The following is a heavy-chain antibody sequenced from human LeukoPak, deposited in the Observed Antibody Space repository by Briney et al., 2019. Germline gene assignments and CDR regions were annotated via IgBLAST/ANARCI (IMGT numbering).Heavy chain of an antibody. J-gene: IGHJ6*02. CDR3: XXXXXXXXXXXXYYYYYGMDV. Sequence: GGSLRLSCAASGFTFSSYAMSWVRQAPGKGLEWVSAISGSGGSTYYADSVKGRFTISRDNSKNTLYLQMNSLRAEDTAVYYXXXXXXXXXXXXXYYYYYGMDVWGQGTTVTVSS. CDR1: GFTFSSYA. V-gene: IGHV3-23*01. CDR2: ISGSGGST.